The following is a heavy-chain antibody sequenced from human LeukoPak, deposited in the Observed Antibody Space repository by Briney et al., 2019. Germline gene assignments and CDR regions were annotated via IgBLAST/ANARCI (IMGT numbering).Heavy chain of an antibody. V-gene: IGHV4-59*01. Sequence: SETLSLTCTVSGGSISSYYWSWIRQPPGKGLEWIGYIYYSGSTNYNPSLKSRVTVSVDTSKNQFSLKLSSVTAADTAVYYCARMGGRSGWTNFDYWGQGTLVTVSS. CDR1: GGSISSYY. D-gene: IGHD6-19*01. CDR3: ARMGGRSGWTNFDY. J-gene: IGHJ4*02. CDR2: IYYSGST.